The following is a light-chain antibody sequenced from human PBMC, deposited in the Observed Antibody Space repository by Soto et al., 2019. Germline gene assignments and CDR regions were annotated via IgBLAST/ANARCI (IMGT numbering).Light chain of an antibody. CDR2: GAS. J-gene: IGKJ1*01. CDR3: QQSYSTSA. V-gene: IGKV1-39*01. Sequence: DFHMTQSPSSLSASVGYRFTITCRASQSISSYLNWYQQKQGRGPKLXIYGASNLQSGVQSRFSGSGSGTDFTLTISSIQPEDFATYYCQQSYSTSAFGQGTKVDI. CDR1: QSISSY.